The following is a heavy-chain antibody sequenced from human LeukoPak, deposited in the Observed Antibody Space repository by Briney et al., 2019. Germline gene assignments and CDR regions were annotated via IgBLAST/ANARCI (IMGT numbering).Heavy chain of an antibody. D-gene: IGHD4-23*01. V-gene: IGHV4-59*01. CDR3: ARDYGGNYDY. J-gene: IGHJ4*02. CDR1: GGSISSYY. CDR2: IYYSGST. Sequence: KPSETLSLTCTVSGGSISSYYWSWIRQPPGKGLEWIGYIYYSGSTNYNPSLKSRVTISVDTSKNQFSLKLSSVTAADTAVYYCARDYGGNYDYWSQGTLVTVSS.